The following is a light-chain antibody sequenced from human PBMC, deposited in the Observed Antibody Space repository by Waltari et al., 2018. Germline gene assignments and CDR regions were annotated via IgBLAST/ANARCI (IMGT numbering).Light chain of an antibody. J-gene: IGKJ1*01. CDR2: DAS. V-gene: IGKV3-20*01. CDR3: QQYYSYPRT. CDR1: QSVSSTY. Sequence: EIVLTQSPGTLSLSPGERATLSCRASQSVSSTYLAWYQQKPGRAPTLLIYDASKRATGIPDRFSGSGSGTDFTLTISRLEPEDFVVYYCQQYYSYPRTFGQGTKVEIK.